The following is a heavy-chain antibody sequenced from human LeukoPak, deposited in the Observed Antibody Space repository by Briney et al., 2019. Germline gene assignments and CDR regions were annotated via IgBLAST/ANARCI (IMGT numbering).Heavy chain of an antibody. Sequence: GGSLRLSCAASGFTFSNAWMSWVRQAPGKGLEWVGRIKSETDGGTTDYAAPVKGRFTISRDDSKHTLYLQMHSLKTEDTAVYYCTTDGIYCSGGSRYRPFDYWGQGTLVTVSS. V-gene: IGHV3-15*01. CDR3: TTDGIYCSGGSRYRPFDY. J-gene: IGHJ4*02. CDR1: GFTFSNAW. D-gene: IGHD2-15*01. CDR2: IKSETDGGTT.